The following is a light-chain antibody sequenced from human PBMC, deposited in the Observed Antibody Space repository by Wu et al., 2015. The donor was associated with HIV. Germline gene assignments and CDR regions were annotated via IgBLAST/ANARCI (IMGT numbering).Light chain of an antibody. J-gene: IGKJ1*01. Sequence: DIQMTQSPPTLSASVGDRVTITCRASQSISSWLAWYQQKSGKAPKLLIYKASSLESGVPSRFSGSGSGTEFTLTISSLQPDDFATYYCQHYNSYPWTFGQGTKVEIK. CDR2: KAS. V-gene: IGKV1-5*03. CDR1: QSISSW. CDR3: QHYNSYPWT.